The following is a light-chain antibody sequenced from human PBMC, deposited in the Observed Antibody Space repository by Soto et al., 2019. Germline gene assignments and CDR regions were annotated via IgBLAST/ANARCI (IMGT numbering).Light chain of an antibody. V-gene: IGKV1-13*02. Sequence: AVQLTQSPSSLSASVGDRVTITCRASQGISSALAWFQQKPGKAPELLIYYASSLENGFPSRFSGSGSGTDFALPISSLQPEDLATYYCQQFNSYPRTFGQGTKVEIK. CDR3: QQFNSYPRT. CDR1: QGISSA. CDR2: YAS. J-gene: IGKJ1*01.